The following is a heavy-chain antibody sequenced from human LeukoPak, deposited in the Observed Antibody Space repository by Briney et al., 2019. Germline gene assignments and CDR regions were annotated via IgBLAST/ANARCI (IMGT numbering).Heavy chain of an antibody. CDR2: IYHSGST. CDR1: GGSISSYY. V-gene: IGHV4-59*12. Sequence: PSETLSLTCTVSGGSISSYYRSWIRQPPGRGLEWIGYIYHSGSTYYNPSLKSRVTISVDRSKNQFSLKLSSVTAADTAVYYCARAAYCSSTSCSAFDYWGQGTLVTVSS. D-gene: IGHD2-2*01. J-gene: IGHJ4*02. CDR3: ARAAYCSSTSCSAFDY.